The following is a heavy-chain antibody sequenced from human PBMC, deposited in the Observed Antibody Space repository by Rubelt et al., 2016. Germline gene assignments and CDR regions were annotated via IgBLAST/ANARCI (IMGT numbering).Heavy chain of an antibody. CDR2: INHSGST. Sequence: QVQLQQWGAGLLKPSETLSLTCAVYGGSFSGYYWSWIRQPPGKGLEWIGEINHSGSTNYNPSLKSRVTISVDTSKNRFSLKLSSVTAAATAVYYCARDLEGGSWTLWGQGTQVTVSS. D-gene: IGHD6-13*01. CDR1: GGSFSGYY. J-gene: IGHJ4*02. V-gene: IGHV4-34*01. CDR3: ARDLEGGSWTL.